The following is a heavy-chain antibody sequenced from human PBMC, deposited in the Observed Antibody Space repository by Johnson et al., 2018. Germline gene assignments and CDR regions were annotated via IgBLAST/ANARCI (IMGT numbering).Heavy chain of an antibody. CDR2: IYYSGST. CDR3: ARDKGLYCSRTSCRSGYYYYGMDV. CDR1: GGSISSYH. J-gene: IGHJ6*02. Sequence: QVQLRESGPGLVKPWETLSLTCTVSGGSISSYHWSWIRQPPGKGLEWIGYIYYSGSTSYNPSLKSRVTISVDTSKNQISLYLGSVTAADTAGYYCARDKGLYCSRTSCRSGYYYYGMDVWGQGTTVTVSS. D-gene: IGHD2-2*01. V-gene: IGHV4-59*01.